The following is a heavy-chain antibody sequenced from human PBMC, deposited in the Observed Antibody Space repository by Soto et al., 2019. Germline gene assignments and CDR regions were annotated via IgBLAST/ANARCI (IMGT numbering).Heavy chain of an antibody. V-gene: IGHV3-13*01. CDR1: GFTFSSYD. CDR2: IGTAGDT. CDR3: ARAFKGDYYFDY. Sequence: GGSLRLSCAASGFTFSSYDMHWVRQATGKGLEWVSAIGTAGDTYYPGSVKGRFTISRENAKNSLYLQMNSLRAEDTAVYYCARAFKGDYYFDYWGQGTLVTVSS. D-gene: IGHD3-3*01. J-gene: IGHJ4*02.